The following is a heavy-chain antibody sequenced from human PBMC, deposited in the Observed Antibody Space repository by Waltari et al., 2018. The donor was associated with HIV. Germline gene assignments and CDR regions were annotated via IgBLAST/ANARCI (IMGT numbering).Heavy chain of an antibody. CDR2: ISGSGGTT. CDR1: GFTFSNYA. CDR3: ASGVTVTSGYWYFDL. Sequence: DVQLLESGGDLVQPGGSLRLSCATSGFTFSNYAMNWVRQAPGKGLEWVSTISGSGGTTYCADSVKGRFTISRDNSKNTVYLQMNSLRAEDTAVYYCASGVTVTSGYWYFDLWGRGTLVTVSS. V-gene: IGHV3-23*01. D-gene: IGHD4-17*01. J-gene: IGHJ2*01.